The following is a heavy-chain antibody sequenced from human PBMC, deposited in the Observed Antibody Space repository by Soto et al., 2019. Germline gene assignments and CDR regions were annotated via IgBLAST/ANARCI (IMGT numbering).Heavy chain of an antibody. J-gene: IGHJ6*02. CDR1: GYIFSSYG. CDR3: ARGHGVIIGAMDV. Sequence: ASVKFSFKASGYIFSSYGIIWLRQAPGQGLEWMGWISANNGKTNYAQKFQGRVTMTTDTSTVTAFMELRSLRSDDTAVYYCARGHGVIIGAMDVWGQGTTVTVSS. D-gene: IGHD3-3*01. V-gene: IGHV1-18*01. CDR2: ISANNGKT.